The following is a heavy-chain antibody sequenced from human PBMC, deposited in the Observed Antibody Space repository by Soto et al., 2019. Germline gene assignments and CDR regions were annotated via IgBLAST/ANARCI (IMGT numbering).Heavy chain of an antibody. V-gene: IGHV3-23*01. Sequence: DVQLLESGGGLVQPGGSLRLSCAASGFIFSDYAMTWVRQAPGKGLELVSGIGGGGSDTYYVDSVKGRFTISRDNSKNTLYLQMNSLRGEDTALYYCAKDEVPFNGQWDWFDSWGQGTLVTVSS. CDR2: IGGGGSDT. CDR3: AKDEVPFNGQWDWFDS. CDR1: GFIFSDYA. J-gene: IGHJ5*01. D-gene: IGHD6-19*01.